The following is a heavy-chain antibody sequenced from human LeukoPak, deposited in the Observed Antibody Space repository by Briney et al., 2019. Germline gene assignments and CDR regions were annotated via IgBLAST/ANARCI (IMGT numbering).Heavy chain of an antibody. Sequence: GGSLRLSCAASGFTFSSYAMSWVRQAPGKGLEWVSAISGSGGSTYYADSVKGRFTISRDNSKTTLYLQMNSLRAEDTAVYHCAITYYYGSGSYYNGDYWDQGTLVTVSS. V-gene: IGHV3-23*01. CDR2: ISGSGGST. D-gene: IGHD3-10*01. CDR1: GFTFSSYA. J-gene: IGHJ4*02. CDR3: AITYYYGSGSYYNGDY.